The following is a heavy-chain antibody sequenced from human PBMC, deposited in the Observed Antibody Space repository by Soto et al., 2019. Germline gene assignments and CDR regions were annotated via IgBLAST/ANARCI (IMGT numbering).Heavy chain of an antibody. V-gene: IGHV1-46*01. CDR2: INPSGGST. J-gene: IGHJ5*02. CDR3: ATARGVYSSSWYWFDP. D-gene: IGHD6-13*01. CDR1: GYTFTSYY. Sequence: QVQLVQSGAEVKKPGASVKVSCKASGYTFTSYYMHWVRQAPGQGLEWMGIINPSGGSTSYAQKFQGRVTMTRDTSTSTVYMELSSLRSEDTAVYYCATARGVYSSSWYWFDPWGQGTLVTVSS.